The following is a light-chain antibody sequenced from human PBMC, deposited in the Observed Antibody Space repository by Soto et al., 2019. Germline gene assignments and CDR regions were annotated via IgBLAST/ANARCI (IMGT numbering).Light chain of an antibody. J-gene: IGKJ1*01. Sequence: ETLLTQSPGTLSLSPGERATLSCRASQSVYNNRLAWYQHRPGQSPRVLIYAASSRAPGIPDRFSGSASGTDFTLTISRLEPEDVAVYYCHQYGNSPWAFGRGTKVEIK. CDR1: QSVYNNR. V-gene: IGKV3-20*01. CDR3: HQYGNSPWA. CDR2: AAS.